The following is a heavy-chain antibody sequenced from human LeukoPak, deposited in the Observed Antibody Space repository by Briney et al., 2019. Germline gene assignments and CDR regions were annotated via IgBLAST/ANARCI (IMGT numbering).Heavy chain of an antibody. CDR2: INPNSGAT. CDR3: ARYRCKTTSGCEDTDAFDM. J-gene: IGHJ3*02. D-gene: IGHD2/OR15-2a*01. V-gene: IGHV1-2*02. CDR1: GYTFTRYY. Sequence: GASLKVSCKASGYTFTRYYIHRVRQAPAQGLERMGWINPNSGATKYAQKFQGRVTMTRDTSIRPAYMELSRLRSVDTAVYYCARYRCKTTSGCEDTDAFDMWGQGTMVTVSS.